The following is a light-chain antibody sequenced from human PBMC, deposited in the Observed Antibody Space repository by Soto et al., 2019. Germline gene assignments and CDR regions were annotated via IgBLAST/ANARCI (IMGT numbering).Light chain of an antibody. Sequence: EIVMTHSPATLSLCPGEIATLSCRASQSVSNNYLAWYQQKPGQAPRLLIYGASNRDTGIPDRFSGSGSGTDFTLTISRLEPEDFAVYDCQQHGSSGTFGQGTKVDIK. CDR1: QSVSNNY. CDR3: QQHGSSGT. J-gene: IGKJ1*01. CDR2: GAS. V-gene: IGKV3-20*01.